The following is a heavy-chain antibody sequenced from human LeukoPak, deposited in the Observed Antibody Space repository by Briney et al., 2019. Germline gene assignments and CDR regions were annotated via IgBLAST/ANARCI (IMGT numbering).Heavy chain of an antibody. D-gene: IGHD2-15*01. CDR1: GGSFSGYY. Sequence: SETLSLTCAVYGGSFSGYYWSWIRQPPGKGLEWIGYIYYSGSTNYNPSLKSRVTISVDTSKNQFSLKLSSVTAADTAVYYCARSVEGYCSGGSCYYYSYYMDVWGKGTTVTVSS. CDR3: ARSVEGYCSGGSCYYYSYYMDV. CDR2: IYYSGST. J-gene: IGHJ6*03. V-gene: IGHV4-59*01.